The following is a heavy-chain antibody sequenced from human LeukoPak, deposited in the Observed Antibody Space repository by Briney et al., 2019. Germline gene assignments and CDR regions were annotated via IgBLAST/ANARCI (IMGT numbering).Heavy chain of an antibody. D-gene: IGHD6-19*01. V-gene: IGHV1-2*02. Sequence: GASVKVSCKASGYTFTGYYMHWVRQAPGQGLEWMGWINPNSGGTNYAQRFQGRLTMTTETSTNTAYMELRSLRSDDTAVYYCARRAAVAGPRSYSFDIWGQGTMVTVSS. J-gene: IGHJ3*02. CDR3: ARRAAVAGPRSYSFDI. CDR1: GYTFTGYY. CDR2: INPNSGGT.